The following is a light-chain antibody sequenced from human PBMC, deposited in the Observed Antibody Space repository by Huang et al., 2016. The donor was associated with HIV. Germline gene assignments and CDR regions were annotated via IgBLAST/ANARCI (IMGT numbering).Light chain of an antibody. CDR3: QQSYSTPVT. J-gene: IGKJ2*01. Sequence: DIQMTQSPSSLSASVGDRVTITCRASQSISSYLNWYQKKPGKAPKLLIYAASSLQSEVPSRIIGSGSGTDFTLTISSLQPEDFATYYCQQSYSTPVTFGQGTKLEIK. V-gene: IGKV1-39*01. CDR2: AAS. CDR1: QSISSY.